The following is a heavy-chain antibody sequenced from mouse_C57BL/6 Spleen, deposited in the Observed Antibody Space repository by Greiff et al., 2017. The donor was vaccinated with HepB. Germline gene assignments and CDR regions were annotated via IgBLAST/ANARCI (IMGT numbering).Heavy chain of an antibody. CDR2: ISSGSSTI. V-gene: IGHV5-17*01. Sequence: DVKLVESGGGLVKPGGSLKLSCAASGFTFSDYGMHWVRQAPEKGLEWVAYISSGSSTIYYADTVKGRFTISRDNAKNTLFLSMTSLRSEDTAMYYCARGGYSKGLAYWGQGTLVTVSA. CDR1: GFTFSDYG. J-gene: IGHJ3*01. CDR3: ARGGYSKGLAY. D-gene: IGHD2-5*01.